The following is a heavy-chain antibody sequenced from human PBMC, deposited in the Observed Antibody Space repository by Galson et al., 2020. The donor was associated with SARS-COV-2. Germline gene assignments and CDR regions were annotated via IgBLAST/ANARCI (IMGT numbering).Heavy chain of an antibody. CDR2: FDPEDGET. V-gene: IGHV1-24*01. CDR1: GYTLTELS. J-gene: IGHJ5*02. Sequence: GESLKISCKVSGYTLTELSMHWVRQAPGKGLEWMGGFDPEDGETIYAQKFQGRVTMNEDTSTDTAYMELSSLRSEDTAVYYCATAPPVRTGTTGGWFDPWGQGTLVTVSS. D-gene: IGHD1-1*01. CDR3: ATAPPVRTGTTGGWFDP.